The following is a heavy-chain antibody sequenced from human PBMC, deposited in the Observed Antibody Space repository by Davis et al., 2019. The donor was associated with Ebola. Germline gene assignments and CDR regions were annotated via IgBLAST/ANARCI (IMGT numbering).Heavy chain of an antibody. CDR2: VYYNGNT. V-gene: IGHV4-61*01. D-gene: IGHD3-3*01. CDR3: ATLITISGVLIGNWFDP. Sequence: PSETLSLTCTVSGGSVSSSSYYWTWIRQPPGKGLEWIGYVYYNGNTNSNPSLKSRVTISLDTSKNQFSLKLSSVTAADTAVYYCATLITISGVLIGNWFDPWGQGTLVTVSS. J-gene: IGHJ5*02. CDR1: GGSVSSSSYY.